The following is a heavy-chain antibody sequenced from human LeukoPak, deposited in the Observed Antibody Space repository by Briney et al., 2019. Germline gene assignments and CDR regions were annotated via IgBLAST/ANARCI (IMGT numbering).Heavy chain of an antibody. Sequence: SDTLSLTCTVSGGSISSYYWSWIRQPPGKGLEWIGYIYYSGSTNYNPSLKSRVTISVDTSKNQFSLKLSSVTAADTAVYYCARRSEDAFDIWGQGTMVTVSS. J-gene: IGHJ3*02. V-gene: IGHV4-59*08. CDR2: IYYSGST. CDR3: ARRSEDAFDI. CDR1: GGSISSYY.